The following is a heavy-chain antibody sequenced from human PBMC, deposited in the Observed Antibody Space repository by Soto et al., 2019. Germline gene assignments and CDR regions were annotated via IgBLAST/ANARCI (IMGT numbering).Heavy chain of an antibody. Sequence: PGGSLRLSCAASRFTFSSYGMHWVRQAPGKGLEWVAVISYDGSNKYYADSVKGRFTISRDNSKNTLYLQMNSLRAEDTAVYHCAKDRRRVAVTGLFDYWGQGTLVTVSS. V-gene: IGHV3-30*18. CDR2: ISYDGSNK. J-gene: IGHJ4*02. CDR1: RFTFSSYG. CDR3: AKDRRRVAVTGLFDY. D-gene: IGHD6-19*01.